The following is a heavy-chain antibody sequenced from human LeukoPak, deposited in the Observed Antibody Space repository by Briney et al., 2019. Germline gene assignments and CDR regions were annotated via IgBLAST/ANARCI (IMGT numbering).Heavy chain of an antibody. CDR3: AGHSSMTTVVFDY. Sequence: SETLSLTCTVSGGSMSSSNYYWGWIRQPPGKGLEWIGSIYDSESTYYNPSLKSRVTISVDMSKRQFSLKLSSVTATDTAVYYCAGHSSMTTVVFDYWGQGTLVTVSS. V-gene: IGHV4-39*01. CDR2: IYDSEST. D-gene: IGHD4-23*01. J-gene: IGHJ4*02. CDR1: GGSMSSSNYY.